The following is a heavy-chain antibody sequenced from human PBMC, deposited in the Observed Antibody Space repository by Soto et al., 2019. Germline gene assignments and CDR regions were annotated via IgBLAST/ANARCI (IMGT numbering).Heavy chain of an antibody. Sequence: SVKVPCKASGGTFDSYALSWVRQAPGQGLEWMGGVIPMFLKSNYAQKFQGRVTITADKSTNTVYMEMNSLKSEDTAVYYCVRGGGEMANPPPYLYWGQGTQVTVSS. V-gene: IGHV1-69*06. CDR1: GGTFDSYA. CDR3: VRGGGEMANPPPYLY. CDR2: VIPMFLKS. D-gene: IGHD3-16*01. J-gene: IGHJ4*02.